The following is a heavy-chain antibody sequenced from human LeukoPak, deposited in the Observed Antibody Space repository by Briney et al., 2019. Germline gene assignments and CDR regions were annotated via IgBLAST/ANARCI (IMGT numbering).Heavy chain of an antibody. CDR3: ARRGATVTDD. CDR1: GFSLSNFG. D-gene: IGHD4-17*01. V-gene: IGHV3-7*01. J-gene: IGHJ4*02. Sequence: GGSLRLSCAASGFSLSNFGMHWVRQAPGKGLEWVANIKQDGSEKYYVDSVKGRFTTSRDNAKNSVYLQMNSLRAEDTAVYYCARRGATVTDDWGQGTLVTVSS. CDR2: IKQDGSEK.